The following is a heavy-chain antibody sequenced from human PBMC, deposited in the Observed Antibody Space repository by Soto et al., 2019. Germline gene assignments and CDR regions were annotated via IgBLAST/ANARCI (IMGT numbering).Heavy chain of an antibody. V-gene: IGHV1-69*13. D-gene: IGHD5-18*01. CDR3: ARGRGYSYGYGHYYYGTDV. CDR1: GGTFSSYA. Sequence: SVKVSCKASGGTFSSYAISWVRQAPGQGLEWMGGIIPIFGTANYAQKFQGRVTITANESTSTAYMELSSLRSEDTAVYYCARGRGYSYGYGHYYYGTDVWGQGTTVTVSS. J-gene: IGHJ6*02. CDR2: IIPIFGTA.